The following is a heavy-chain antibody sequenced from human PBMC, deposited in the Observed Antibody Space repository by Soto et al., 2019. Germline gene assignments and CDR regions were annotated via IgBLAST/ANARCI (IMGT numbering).Heavy chain of an antibody. CDR2: LSRSGNKI. CDR1: GFTFGDYE. D-gene: IGHD3-22*01. Sequence: QVQLVESGGGLVQPGGSLRLSCAASGFTFGDYEMSWIRQAAGKGPEWVSFLSRSGNKIYYADSVKGRFSISRHNAENSLYLQMATLRLEDTATYFFARSSGVYDANAFDIWAQETMVTVSA. CDR3: ARSSGVYDANAFDI. V-gene: IGHV3-11*01. J-gene: IGHJ3*02.